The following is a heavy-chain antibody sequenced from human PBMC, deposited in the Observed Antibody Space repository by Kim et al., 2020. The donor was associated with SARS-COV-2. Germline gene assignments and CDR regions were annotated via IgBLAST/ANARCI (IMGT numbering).Heavy chain of an antibody. CDR1: GFTFGDYA. J-gene: IGHJ5*02. V-gene: IGHV3-9*01. CDR3: AKDWAMDMGDNWFDP. Sequence: GGSLRLSCAASGFTFGDYAMHWVRQAPGKGLEWVSGISWNSGSIGYADSVKGRFTISRDNAKNSLYLQMNSLRAEDTALYYCAKDWAMDMGDNWFDPWGQGTLVTVSS. D-gene: IGHD3-16*01. CDR2: ISWNSGSI.